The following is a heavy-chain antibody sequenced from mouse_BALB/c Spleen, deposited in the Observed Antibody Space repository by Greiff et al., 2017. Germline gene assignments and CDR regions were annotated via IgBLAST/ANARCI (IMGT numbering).Heavy chain of an antibody. J-gene: IGHJ2*01. Sequence: DLVKPGASVKLSCKASGYTFTSYWINWIKQRPGQGLEWIGRIAPGSGSTYYNEMFKGKATLTVDTSSSTAYIQLSSLSSEDSAVYFCAISYYGSTFDYWGQGTTLTVSS. CDR2: IAPGSGST. CDR1: GYTFTSYW. D-gene: IGHD1-1*01. CDR3: AISYYGSTFDY. V-gene: IGHV1S41*01.